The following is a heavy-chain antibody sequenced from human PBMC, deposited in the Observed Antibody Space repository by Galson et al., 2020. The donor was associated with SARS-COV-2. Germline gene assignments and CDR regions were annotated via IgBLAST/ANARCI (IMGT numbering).Heavy chain of an antibody. CDR2: MRSEPDGGTI. J-gene: IGHJ6*02. CDR1: GLTFSDAW. D-gene: IGHD2-15*01. Sequence: GESLKISCAASGLTFSDAWMTWVRQAPGKGLEWVGRMRSEPDGGTIEYAAPVKGRFIISRDDSKKTLYLQMNSLKTEDTAVYYCTRCSWNYYYYGMDVWGQGTTLTVSS. V-gene: IGHV3-15*01. CDR3: TRCSWNYYYYGMDV.